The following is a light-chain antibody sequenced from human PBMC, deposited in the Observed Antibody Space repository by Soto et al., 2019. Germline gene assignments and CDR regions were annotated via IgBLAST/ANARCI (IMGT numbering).Light chain of an antibody. Sequence: QSALTQPPSASGSPGQSVTISCTGTKNDIGVYDFVSWYQHHPGKAPRLIIYEVVQRPSGVPDRFSGSKSGNTASLNVSGLQAADEADYFCKSYAGSNTYVFGSGTQVTVL. CDR2: EVV. J-gene: IGLJ1*01. CDR1: KNDIGVYDF. V-gene: IGLV2-8*01. CDR3: KSYAGSNTYV.